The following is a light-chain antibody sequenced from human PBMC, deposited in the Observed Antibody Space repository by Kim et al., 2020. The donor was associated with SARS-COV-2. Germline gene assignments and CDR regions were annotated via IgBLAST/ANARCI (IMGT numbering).Light chain of an antibody. J-gene: IGLJ2*01. CDR2: QDT. CDR3: QAWDSSTAVV. CDR1: KERLNS. V-gene: IGLV3-1*01. Sequence: VTPGHTTSTTCSGDKERLNSTSWDQQKPGQSPVLVMYQDTKRPSGIPERFSGSNSGNTATLTISGTQAMDEADYYCQAWDSSTAVVFGGGTKLTVL.